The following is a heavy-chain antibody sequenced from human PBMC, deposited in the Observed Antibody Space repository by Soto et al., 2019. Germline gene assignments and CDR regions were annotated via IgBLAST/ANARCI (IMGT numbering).Heavy chain of an antibody. D-gene: IGHD3-16*01. J-gene: IGHJ6*02. V-gene: IGHV4-30-2*06. CDR3: ARAPQGPSPRWVL. CDR1: GGSISSGGYS. CDR2: IYPTGST. Sequence: PSETLSLTCTVSGGSISSGGYSWSWIRQSPEKGLEWLGCIYPTGSTYYHPSLKSRVTISIDTSRNQFSPNLTSVTAADTAVYYCARAPQGPSPRWVLWGQGTTVTVSS.